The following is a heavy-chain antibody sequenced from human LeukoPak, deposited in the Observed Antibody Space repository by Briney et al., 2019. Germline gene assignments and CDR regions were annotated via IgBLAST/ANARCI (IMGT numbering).Heavy chain of an antibody. J-gene: IGHJ4*02. CDR3: ASSLSSGWGPVDDY. CDR2: INPGGSNR. CDR1: GITFSNYE. V-gene: IGHV3-48*03. Sequence: GGSLRLSCAASGITFSNYEMNWVRQAPGKGLEWVSYINPGGSNRFYGGSVRGRFSIYRGDAKKSVYLQMNSLRAEDTAVYYCASSLSSGWGPVDDYWGQGIMVTVSS. D-gene: IGHD6-19*01.